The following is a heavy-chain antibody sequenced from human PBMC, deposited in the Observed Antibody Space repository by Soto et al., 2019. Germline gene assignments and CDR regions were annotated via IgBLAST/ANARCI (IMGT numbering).Heavy chain of an antibody. CDR1: GFNLSTYG. CDR2: VSFDGRNK. CDR3: AKEGFYDRTGYYPFDS. Sequence: LRLSCTASGFNLSTYGVHWARQPPGKGLEWVAVVSFDGRNKYYAGSVEGRFTISRDNSKKTLYLHMNSLRAEDTAVYYCAKEGFYDRTGYYPFDSWGQGTLVTVSS. J-gene: IGHJ4*02. D-gene: IGHD3-22*01. V-gene: IGHV3-30*18.